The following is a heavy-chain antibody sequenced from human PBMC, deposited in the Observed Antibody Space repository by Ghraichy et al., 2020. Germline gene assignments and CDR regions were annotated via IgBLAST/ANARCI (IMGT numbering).Heavy chain of an antibody. CDR2: INHSGST. D-gene: IGHD2-15*01. Sequence: ESLNISCAVYGGSFSGYYWSWIRQPPGKGLEWIGEINHSGSTNYNPSLKSRVTISVDTSKNQFSLKLSSVTAADTAVYYCARVVGYCSGGSCYGLYYYYGMDVWGQGTTVTVSS. V-gene: IGHV4-34*01. J-gene: IGHJ6*02. CDR1: GGSFSGYY. CDR3: ARVVGYCSGGSCYGLYYYYGMDV.